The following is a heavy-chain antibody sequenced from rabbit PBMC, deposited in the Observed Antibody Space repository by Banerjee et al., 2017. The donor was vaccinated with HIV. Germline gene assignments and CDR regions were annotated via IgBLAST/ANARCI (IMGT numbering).Heavy chain of an antibody. CDR3: ARGVGSRTRLDL. CDR2: IYTGSSANT. CDR1: GLDFSSSYW. J-gene: IGHJ3*01. D-gene: IGHD4-2*01. V-gene: IGHV1S45*01. Sequence: EESGGDLVQPEGSLTLTCKASGLDFSSSYWICWVRQAPGKRPEWIACIYTGSSANTYYASWAKGRFTISKTSSTTVTLQMTSLTAADTATYFCARGVGSRTRLDLWGQGTLVTVS.